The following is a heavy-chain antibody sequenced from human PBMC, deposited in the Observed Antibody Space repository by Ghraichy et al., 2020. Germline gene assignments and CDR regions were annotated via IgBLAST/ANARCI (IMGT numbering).Heavy chain of an antibody. D-gene: IGHD1-14*01. Sequence: SETLSLTCTVSGDSINSYSWSWIRQSAGKGLEWIGRIFTSGSTHYNPSLKSRVTMSADTYKNQVSLKLDSVTAADTAVYYCARGHYNSLLYFHNVDIWGQGTAVTVSS. V-gene: IGHV4-4*07. CDR2: IFTSGST. CDR3: ARGHYNSLLYFHNVDI. J-gene: IGHJ6*02. CDR1: GDSINSYS.